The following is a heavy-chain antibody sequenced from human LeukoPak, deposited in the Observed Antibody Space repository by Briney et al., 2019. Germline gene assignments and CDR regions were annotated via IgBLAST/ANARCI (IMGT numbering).Heavy chain of an antibody. J-gene: IGHJ4*02. CDR1: GLTFSSYG. CDR2: ISYDGSDK. V-gene: IGHV3-30*18. D-gene: IGHD2-2*01. Sequence: GRSLRLSCAASGLTFSSYGMHWVRQAPGKGLEWVAVISYDGSDKNYADSVKGRFTISRDNSNNRVYLQMNSLRAEDTAAYYCAKVPRYCSSTSCPDFDYWGQGTLVTVSS. CDR3: AKVPRYCSSTSCPDFDY.